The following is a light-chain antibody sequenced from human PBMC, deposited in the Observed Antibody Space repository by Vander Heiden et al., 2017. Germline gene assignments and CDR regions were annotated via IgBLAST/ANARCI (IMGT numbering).Light chain of an antibody. J-gene: IGLJ3*02. CDR3: QSADSSGTSGV. Sequence: SYELTQPPSVSVSPGQTARIPCSGDALPKQYAYWYQQKPGQAPVVVIYKETGRPSGIPERFSGSTSGTTDTLTTSGVQAEDEADYYCQSADSSGTSGVFGGGTKLTVL. CDR1: ALPKQY. CDR2: KET. V-gene: IGLV3-25*03.